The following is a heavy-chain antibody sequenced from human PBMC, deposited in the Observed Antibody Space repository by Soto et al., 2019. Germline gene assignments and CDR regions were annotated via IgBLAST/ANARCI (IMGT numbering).Heavy chain of an antibody. CDR3: ARLCIAVSNTCYYHGMDV. CDR2: INEDSSYI. Sequence: EVQLVESGGGLVKPGGSLRLSCAASGFSFISYSMNWVRQAPGKGLEWVSSINEDSSYIYYAHSLRGRFTISRDNAKDSLYLQMNSLRAADTAVFYCARLCIAVSNTCYYHGMDVWGQGTTVTVSS. CDR1: GFSFISYS. D-gene: IGHD6-19*01. J-gene: IGHJ6*02. V-gene: IGHV3-21*02.